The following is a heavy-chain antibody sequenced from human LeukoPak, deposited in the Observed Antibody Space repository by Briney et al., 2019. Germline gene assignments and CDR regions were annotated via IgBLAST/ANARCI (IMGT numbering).Heavy chain of an antibody. V-gene: IGHV3-23*01. J-gene: IGHJ4*02. Sequence: GGSLRLSCAASGFTFGSYAMSWVRQAPGKGLEWVSAISGSGGATYSADSVKGRFTVSRDNSKNTLYLQMNNLRAEDTAAYYCAKATGVFSSGPKLPFDYWGQGTLVTVSS. CDR2: ISGSGGAT. CDR3: AKATGVFSSGPKLPFDY. CDR1: GFTFGSYA. D-gene: IGHD6-19*01.